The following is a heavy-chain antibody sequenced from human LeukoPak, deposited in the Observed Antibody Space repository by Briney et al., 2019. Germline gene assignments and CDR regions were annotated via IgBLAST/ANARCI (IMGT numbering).Heavy chain of an antibody. CDR2: VSACNGHT. Sequence: SVPVSRKACRYTLNNYGISWVRQAPAQALEWMGWVSACNGHTNYAQKLQGRVTMNTDTTTSTASMELRGLRSDDTAVYYCARLITQRWELPGKWFDSWGQGTLVTVSS. V-gene: IGHV1-18*01. D-gene: IGHD1-26*01. J-gene: IGHJ5*01. CDR3: ARLITQRWELPGKWFDS. CDR1: RYTLNNYG.